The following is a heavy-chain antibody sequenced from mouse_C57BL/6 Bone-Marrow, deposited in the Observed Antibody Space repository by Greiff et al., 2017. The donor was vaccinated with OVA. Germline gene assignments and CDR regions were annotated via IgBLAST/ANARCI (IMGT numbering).Heavy chain of an antibody. CDR3: AKSHYDYDRTYFDY. J-gene: IGHJ2*01. CDR1: GYSITSGYY. CDR2: ISYDGSN. V-gene: IGHV3-6*01. Sequence: ESGPGLVKPSQSLSLTCSVTGYSITSGYYWNWIRQFPGNKLEWMGYISYDGSNNYNPSLKNRISITRDTSKNQFFLKLNSVTTEDTATYYCAKSHYDYDRTYFDYWGQGTTLTVSS. D-gene: IGHD2-4*01.